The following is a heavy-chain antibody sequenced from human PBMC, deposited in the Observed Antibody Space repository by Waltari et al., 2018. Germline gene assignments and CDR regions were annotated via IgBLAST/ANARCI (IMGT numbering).Heavy chain of an antibody. J-gene: IGHJ6*02. CDR1: EYTFPSSY. D-gene: IGHD2-21*01. Sequence: QVQLVQSGAEVKKPGASVKISCKTSEYTFPSSYIHWVRQAPGQGLEWMGIINPSGGSTIYAQKFQGRFTMTRDTSTSTVYMELSSLRSEDTAVYYCARDTGALWMDVWGQGTTVTVSS. V-gene: IGHV1-46*01. CDR3: ARDTGALWMDV. CDR2: INPSGGST.